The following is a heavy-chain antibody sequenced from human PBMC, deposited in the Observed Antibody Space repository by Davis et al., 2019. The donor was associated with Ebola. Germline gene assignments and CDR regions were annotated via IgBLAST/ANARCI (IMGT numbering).Heavy chain of an antibody. CDR2: IIPVFGIP. J-gene: IGHJ4*02. V-gene: IGHV1-69*13. D-gene: IGHD3-22*01. Sequence: SVKVSCKASGGTFSSYAISWVRQAPGQGLDWMGGIIPVFGIPKYAQDFQGRVTITADESTSTAYMELSSLRSEDTAMYYCARDRYSDGSGYFFEQSHWGQGTLVTASS. CDR3: ARDRYSDGSGYFFEQSH. CDR1: GGTFSSYA.